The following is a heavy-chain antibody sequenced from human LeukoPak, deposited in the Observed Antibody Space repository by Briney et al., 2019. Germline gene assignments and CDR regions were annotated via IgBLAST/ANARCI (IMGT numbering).Heavy chain of an antibody. Sequence: ASETLSLTCAVYGGSFSGYYWSWIRQPPGKGLEWIGEINHSGSTNYNPSLKSRVTISVDTSKNQFSLKLSSVTAADTAVYYCARLNPTYYDFWSGDPDVWGKGTTVTVSS. J-gene: IGHJ6*04. CDR1: GGSFSGYY. CDR3: ARLNPTYYDFWSGDPDV. V-gene: IGHV4-34*01. D-gene: IGHD3-3*01. CDR2: INHSGST.